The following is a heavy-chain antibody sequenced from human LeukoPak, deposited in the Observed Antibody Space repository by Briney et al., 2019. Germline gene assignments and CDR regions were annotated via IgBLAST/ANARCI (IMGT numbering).Heavy chain of an antibody. CDR2: IYYSGRT. V-gene: IGHV4-59*01. Sequence: KPSETLSLTCTVSGGSISPYYWTWIRQSPGKALEWIGYIYYSGRTSYNPSLKSRVTMSVDTSKNQFSLQLSSVTAANTAVYYCARDGNPWNLDVWGGGSLVTVSS. J-gene: IGHJ2*01. D-gene: IGHD1-26*01. CDR1: GGSISPYY. CDR3: ARDGNPWNLDV.